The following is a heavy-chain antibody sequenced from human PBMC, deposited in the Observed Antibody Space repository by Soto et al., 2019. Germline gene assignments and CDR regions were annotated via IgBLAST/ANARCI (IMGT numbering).Heavy chain of an antibody. CDR2: INHNGSA. CDR1: GGSFSYYY. Sequence: QVQLQQWGAGLLKPSDTLSLTCAVYGGSFSYYYWTWVRQPPGKGLEWIGEINHNGSASYNPSLKSRRTMSPDTSNNQFSLRLSSVAAADAAVYYCASQGYCRDRRCYRSTGFGSFDLWGRGTLVTVSS. J-gene: IGHJ2*01. V-gene: IGHV4-34*01. CDR3: ASQGYCRDRRCYRSTGFGSFDL. D-gene: IGHD2-15*01.